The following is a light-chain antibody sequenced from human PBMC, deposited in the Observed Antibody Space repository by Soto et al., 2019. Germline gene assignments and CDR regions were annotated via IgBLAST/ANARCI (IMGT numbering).Light chain of an antibody. J-gene: IGKJ1*01. Sequence: DIQMTQSPSSLSASVGDRVTITCQASQDITNYLNWYQQKPGKAPKLLIYDASNLERGVPSRFSGSGSGTDFTLTISSLQPEDFATYYCQQSYSSPRTFGQGTKVDI. CDR3: QQSYSSPRT. CDR1: QDITNY. V-gene: IGKV1-39*01. CDR2: DAS.